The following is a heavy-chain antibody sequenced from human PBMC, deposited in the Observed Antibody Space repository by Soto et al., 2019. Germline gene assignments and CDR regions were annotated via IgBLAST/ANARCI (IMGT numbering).Heavy chain of an antibody. D-gene: IGHD6-13*01. CDR3: GGIAATDPLIDY. CDR2: IYHSGST. CDR1: GYSISSGYY. V-gene: IGHV4-38-2*01. Sequence: PSETLSLTCAVSGYSISSGYYWGCIRQPPGKGLEWIGSIYHSGSTYYNPSLKSRVTISVDTSKNQFSLKLSSVTAADTAVYYCGGIAATDPLIDYWGEGTLVTVSS. J-gene: IGHJ4*02.